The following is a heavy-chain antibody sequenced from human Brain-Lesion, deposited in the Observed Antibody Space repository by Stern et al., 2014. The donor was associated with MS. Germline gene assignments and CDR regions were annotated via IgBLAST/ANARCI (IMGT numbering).Heavy chain of an antibody. CDR2: ISWNSGTI. V-gene: IGHV3-9*01. D-gene: IGHD1-14*01. CDR3: ARDITGSSAYFAY. Sequence: QLVESGGDLVQPGRSLRLSCAAFGFTFDDYAMHWVRQGPGKGLEWGAGISWNSGTIGYADSVKGRFTTSRDNAYSSLYLQMNSLRPEDTALYYCARDITGSSAYFAYWGQGTLVTVSS. CDR1: GFTFDDYA. J-gene: IGHJ4*02.